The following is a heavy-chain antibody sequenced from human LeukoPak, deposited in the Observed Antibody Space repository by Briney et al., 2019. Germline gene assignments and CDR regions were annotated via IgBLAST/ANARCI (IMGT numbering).Heavy chain of an antibody. J-gene: IGHJ3*02. CDR2: IYTSGST. CDR1: GGSISSGSYF. D-gene: IGHD3-10*01. V-gene: IGHV4-61*02. Sequence: SETLSLTCTVSGGSISSGSYFWTWIRQPAGKGLEWIGRIYTSGSTNYNPSLKSRVTMSVDTSKNQFSLKLSSVTAADTAVYYCARDWWFGELLGAFDIWGQGTMVTVSS. CDR3: ARDWWFGELLGAFDI.